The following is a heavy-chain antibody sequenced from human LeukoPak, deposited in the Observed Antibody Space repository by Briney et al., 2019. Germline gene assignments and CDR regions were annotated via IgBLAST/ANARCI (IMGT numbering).Heavy chain of an antibody. CDR3: ARAFDIIYYYGMDV. Sequence: GGSLRLSCAASGFTVSSNYMSWVRQAPGKGLEWVSVIYSGGSTYYADSVKGRFTISRDNSKNTLYLQMNSLRAEDTAMYYCARAFDIIYYYGMDVWGQGTTVTVSS. CDR1: GFTVSSNY. D-gene: IGHD3-9*01. J-gene: IGHJ6*02. V-gene: IGHV3-66*01. CDR2: IYSGGST.